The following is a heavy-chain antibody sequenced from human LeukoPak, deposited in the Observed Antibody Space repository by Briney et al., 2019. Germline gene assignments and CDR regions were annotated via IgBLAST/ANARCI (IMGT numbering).Heavy chain of an antibody. D-gene: IGHD3-22*01. CDR2: ISDSGDNT. CDR3: ASAHYFDSSDYYYFDY. V-gene: IGHV3-23*01. J-gene: IGHJ4*02. CDR1: GFTFRNYP. Sequence: GASLRLSCAASGFTFRNYPMSWVRRAPGKGLVWVSGISDSGDNTYYADSVKGRFTISRDNSKNTLYLQMNNLRAEDTAVYYCASAHYFDSSDYYYFDYWGQGTLVTVSS.